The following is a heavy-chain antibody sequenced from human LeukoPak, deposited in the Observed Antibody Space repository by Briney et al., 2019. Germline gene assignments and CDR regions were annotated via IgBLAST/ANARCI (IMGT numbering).Heavy chain of an antibody. V-gene: IGHV1-2*02. CDR2: INPNSGGT. CDR1: GYTFTGYY. CDR3: ARGDGSGSFYFDF. Sequence: ASVKVSCKASGYTFTGYYMHWVRQAPGQGLEWMGWINPNSGGTNYAQKFQGRVTMTRDTSISTAYMELSRLRSDDTAVYYCARGDGSGSFYFDFWGQGTLVTVSS. D-gene: IGHD3-10*01. J-gene: IGHJ4*02.